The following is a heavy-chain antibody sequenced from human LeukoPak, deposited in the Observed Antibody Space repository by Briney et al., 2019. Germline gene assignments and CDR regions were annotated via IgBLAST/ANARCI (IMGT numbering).Heavy chain of an antibody. CDR1: GFTFINYA. J-gene: IGHJ4*02. V-gene: IGHV3-23*01. CDR2: VSGNGGRT. CDR3: AKGVSGHYDILTGNDY. D-gene: IGHD3-9*01. Sequence: GGSLRLSCAASGFTFINYAMNWVRQAPGKGLQWVSGVSGNGGRTDYADSVKGRFTISRDNSKKSLFLQMNSLRAEDTAIYYCAKGVSGHYDILTGNDYWGQGTLVTVSS.